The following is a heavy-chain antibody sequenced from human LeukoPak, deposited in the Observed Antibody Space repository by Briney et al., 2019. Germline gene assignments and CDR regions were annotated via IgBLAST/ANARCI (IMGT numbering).Heavy chain of an antibody. CDR2: IKQDGSEK. Sequence: GGSLRLSRAASGFTFSSYWMSWVRQAPGKGLEWVANIKQDGSEKYYVDSVKGRFTISRDNAKNSLYLQMNSLRAEDTAVYYCARDLFYSVSGTYYNVGRVFNYWGQGTLVTVSS. D-gene: IGHD3-10*01. CDR1: GFTFSSYW. J-gene: IGHJ4*02. V-gene: IGHV3-7*03. CDR3: ARDLFYSVSGTYYNVGRVFNY.